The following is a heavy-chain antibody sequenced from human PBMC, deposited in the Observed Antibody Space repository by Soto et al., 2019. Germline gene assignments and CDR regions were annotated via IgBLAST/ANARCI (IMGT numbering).Heavy chain of an antibody. CDR3: ARAPFRGYGSGSYYNPPWFDP. CDR1: GYTFTGYY. CDR2: INPNSGGT. V-gene: IGHV1-2*04. J-gene: IGHJ5*02. Sequence: GASVKVSCKASGYTFTGYYMHWVRQAPGQGLEWTGWINPNSGGTNYAQKFQGWVTTTRDTSISTAYMELSRLRSDDTAVYYCARAPFRGYGSGSYYNPPWFDPWGQGTLVTVSS. D-gene: IGHD3-10*01.